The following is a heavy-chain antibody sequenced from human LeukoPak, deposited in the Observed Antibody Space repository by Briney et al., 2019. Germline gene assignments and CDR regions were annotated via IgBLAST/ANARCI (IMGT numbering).Heavy chain of an antibody. J-gene: IGHJ4*02. Sequence: PGGSLRLSCAASGFTVSSNYMSWVRQAPGKGLEWVSVIYSGGSTYYADSVKGRFTISRDNSKNTLYLQMNSLRAEDTAVYYCAREHPARYWGVFDYWGQGTLVTVSS. CDR2: IYSGGST. CDR3: AREHPARYWGVFDY. CDR1: GFTVSSNY. V-gene: IGHV3-53*01. D-gene: IGHD3-16*01.